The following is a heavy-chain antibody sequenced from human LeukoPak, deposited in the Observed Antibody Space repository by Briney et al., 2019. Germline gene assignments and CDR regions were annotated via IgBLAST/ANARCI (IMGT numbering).Heavy chain of an antibody. CDR1: GFTFSDYY. CDR2: IYSGGST. J-gene: IGHJ4*02. Sequence: GGSLRLSYAASGFTFSDYYMSWVRQAPGKGLEWVSVIYSGGSTYYADSVKGRFTISRDNSKNTLYLQMNSLRAEDTAVYYCARESYSSGGYYFDYWGQGTLVTVSS. D-gene: IGHD6-25*01. V-gene: IGHV3-53*01. CDR3: ARESYSSGGYYFDY.